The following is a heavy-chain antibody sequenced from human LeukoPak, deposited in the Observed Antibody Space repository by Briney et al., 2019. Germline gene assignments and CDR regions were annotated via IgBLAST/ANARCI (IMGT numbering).Heavy chain of an antibody. D-gene: IGHD5-24*01. CDR3: ERHGVEMATTTDY. V-gene: IGHV4-39*01. J-gene: IGHJ4*02. CDR1: GGSLSSSRYY. CDR2: MYYSGST. Sequence: PSETLSLTCTVSGGSLSSSRYYWGWIRQPPGTGLEGIGCMYYSGSTYYNPSLKSRVTISVDTSKNQFSLKLRSVTAADTAVYYCERHGVEMATTTDYWGQGTLVRVSS.